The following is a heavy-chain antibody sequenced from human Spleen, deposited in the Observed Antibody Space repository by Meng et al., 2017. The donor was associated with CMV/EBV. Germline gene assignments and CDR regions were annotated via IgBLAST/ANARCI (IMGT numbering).Heavy chain of an antibody. CDR3: ARAGDIVVVPAAIKFDP. D-gene: IGHD2-2*01. J-gene: IGHJ5*02. V-gene: IGHV4-61*01. CDR1: GGSVSSGSYY. Sequence: GSLRLSCTVSGGSVSSGSYYWSWIRQPPGKGLEWIGYIYYSGRTNYNPSHKSRVTISVDTSKNQFSLKLSSVTAADTAVYYCARAGDIVVVPAAIKFDPWGQGTLVTVSS. CDR2: IYYSGRT.